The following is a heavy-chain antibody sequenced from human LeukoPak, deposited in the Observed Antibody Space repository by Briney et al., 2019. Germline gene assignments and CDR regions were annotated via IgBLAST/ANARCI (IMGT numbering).Heavy chain of an antibody. Sequence: SATLSLTCTVSAVSISSKYYWAWIRQPPGKGLEWIGYIFYTGSTHYNPSSRSRVPISVDTSKNHFSLKLNSVTAADTAVYYCARNNSEVGDGRSRDWFDPWGQGTLVTVFS. CDR1: AVSISSKYY. J-gene: IGHJ5*01. V-gene: IGHV4-39*02. CDR2: IFYTGST. D-gene: IGHD2-21*01. CDR3: ARNNSEVGDGRSRDWFDP.